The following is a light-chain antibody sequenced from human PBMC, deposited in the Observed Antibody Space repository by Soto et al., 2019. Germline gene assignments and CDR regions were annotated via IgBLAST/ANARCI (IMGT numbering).Light chain of an antibody. J-gene: IGLJ2*01. V-gene: IGLV4-69*01. CDR3: QTWGTGFQV. CDR1: SGHSSYA. CDR2: LNNDGSH. Sequence: QPVLTQSPSASASLGASVKLTCTVSSGHSSYAIAWHQKQPGKGPRYLMDLNNDGSHSKGDGIPDRFSGSSSGAERYLIISSLQSEDEADYYCQTWGTGFQVFGGGTKLTVL.